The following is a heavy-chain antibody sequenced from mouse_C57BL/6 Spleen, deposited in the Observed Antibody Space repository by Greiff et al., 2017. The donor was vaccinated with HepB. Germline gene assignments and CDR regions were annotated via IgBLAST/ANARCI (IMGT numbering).Heavy chain of an antibody. D-gene: IGHD2-2*01. CDR3: ARGGLRQSFDY. J-gene: IGHJ2*01. Sequence: EVKVEESGGGLVKPGGSLKLSCAASGFTFSSYAMSWVRQTPEKRLEWVATISDGGSYTYYPDNVKGRFTISRDNAKNNLYLQMSHLKSEDTAMYYCARGGLRQSFDYWGQGTTLTVSS. CDR2: ISDGGSYT. CDR1: GFTFSSYA. V-gene: IGHV5-4*03.